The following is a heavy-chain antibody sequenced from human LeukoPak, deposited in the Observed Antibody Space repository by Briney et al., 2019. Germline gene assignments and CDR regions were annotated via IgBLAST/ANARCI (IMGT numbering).Heavy chain of an antibody. CDR3: ANSLGATRGYFEH. D-gene: IGHD1-26*01. CDR2: IWSDGSNK. V-gene: IGHV3-30*02. Sequence: PGGSLRLSCAASGFTFSTYGMHWVRQAPGKGLEWVAFIWSDGSNKYYADSVKGRYTNSRDNSKNTLYLQMNSLRPEDTAVYYCANSLGATRGYFEHWGQGTLVTVSS. J-gene: IGHJ4*02. CDR1: GFTFSTYG.